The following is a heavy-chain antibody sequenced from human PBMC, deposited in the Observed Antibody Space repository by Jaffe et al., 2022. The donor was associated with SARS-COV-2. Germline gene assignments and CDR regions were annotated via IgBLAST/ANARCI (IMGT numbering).Heavy chain of an antibody. CDR2: IYHNGDT. J-gene: IGHJ5*02. Sequence: QVQLQESGPGLVKPSETLSLTCAVSGYSISGGYYWAWIRQPPGKGLEWIGSIYHNGDTYYNPSLESRLTISLDTSKNHFSLKLGSVTAADTAVYYCARHDCRTMSCADNWFDPWGQGTLVTVSS. V-gene: IGHV4-38-2*01. CDR3: ARHDCRTMSCADNWFDP. D-gene: IGHD3-22*01. CDR1: GYSISGGYY.